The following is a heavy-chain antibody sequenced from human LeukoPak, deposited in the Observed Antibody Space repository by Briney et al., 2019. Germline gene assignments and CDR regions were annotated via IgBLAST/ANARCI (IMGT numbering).Heavy chain of an antibody. CDR3: ARHSRVTTDLGY. CDR1: GGSISSSSYY. V-gene: IGHV4-39*01. D-gene: IGHD1-14*01. Sequence: KPSETLSLTCTVPGGSISSSSYYWGWIRQPPGKGLEWIGSIYYSGSTYYNPSLKSRVTISVDTSKNQFSLKLSSVTAADTAVYYCARHSRVTTDLGYWGQGTLVTVSS. CDR2: IYYSGST. J-gene: IGHJ4*02.